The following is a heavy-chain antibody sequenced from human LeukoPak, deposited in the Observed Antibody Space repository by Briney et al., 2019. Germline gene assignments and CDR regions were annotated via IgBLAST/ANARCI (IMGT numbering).Heavy chain of an antibody. CDR3: ARDGGCGGDCYDY. J-gene: IGHJ4*02. D-gene: IGHD2-21*01. Sequence: GCINPNSGNTGYAQNFQGSVTITRNNYISKAYMELSSLRSEDTAVYYCARDGGCGGDCYDYWGQGTLVTVSS. CDR2: INPNSGNT. V-gene: IGHV1-8*03.